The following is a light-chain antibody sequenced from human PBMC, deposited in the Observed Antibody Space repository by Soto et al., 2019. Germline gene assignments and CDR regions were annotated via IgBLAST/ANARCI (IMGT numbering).Light chain of an antibody. V-gene: IGLV2-23*01. CDR1: SSDVGSYNL. CDR2: EAS. J-gene: IGLJ1*01. CDR3: RSYAGFRPDV. Sequence: QPVLTQPASVSGSPGQSITISCTGTSSDVGSYNLVSWYQHHPGKAPKLLIFEASKRPSGISNRFSGSKSDNTASLAISGLQAEDEADYYCRSYAGFRPDVFGTGTQLTVL.